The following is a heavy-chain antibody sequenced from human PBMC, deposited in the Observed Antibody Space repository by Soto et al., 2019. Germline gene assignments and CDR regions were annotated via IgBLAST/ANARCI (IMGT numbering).Heavy chain of an antibody. CDR2: IFHSGTT. Sequence: QVQLQESGPGLVKPSETLSLTCTVSGDSMSGYYWSWIRQSPGRRLEWIGYIFHSGTTNYNPSLKMRPSMSVDASKNQFTLRVTSVTAADTAIYYCARLSFGDQGNYWGQGTLVTVSS. CDR1: GDSMSGYY. V-gene: IGHV4-59*01. D-gene: IGHD2-21*02. CDR3: ARLSFGDQGNY. J-gene: IGHJ4*02.